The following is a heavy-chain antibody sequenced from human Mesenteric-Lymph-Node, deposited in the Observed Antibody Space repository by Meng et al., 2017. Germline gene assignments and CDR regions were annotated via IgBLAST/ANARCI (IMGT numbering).Heavy chain of an antibody. CDR3: ARGFGIP. Sequence: GSLRLSCAVYGGSFSGYYWSWIRQPPGEGLEWIATIHYSGYIHDTSPLKSRVTISVDTSKNQFSLKLSSVTAADTAVYYCARGFGIPWGQGTLVTVSS. J-gene: IGHJ4*02. V-gene: IGHV4-34*01. CDR1: GGSFSGYY. CDR2: IHYSGYI. D-gene: IGHD3-16*01.